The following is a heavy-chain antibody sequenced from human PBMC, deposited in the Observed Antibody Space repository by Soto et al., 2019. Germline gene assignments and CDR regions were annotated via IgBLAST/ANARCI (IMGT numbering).Heavy chain of an antibody. Sequence: GGSLRLSCAASGFTFSSYAMSWVRQAPGKGLEWVSAISGNSDSTNNADPAEGQFTFTREKYNNTLNLQMNIMRVENKAVAFYAKVVSGSSSRAFDICGRGKIVTVS. V-gene: IGHV3-23*01. CDR1: GFTFSSYA. D-gene: IGHD6-6*01. J-gene: IGHJ3*02. CDR2: ISGNSDST. CDR3: AKVVSGSSSRAFDI.